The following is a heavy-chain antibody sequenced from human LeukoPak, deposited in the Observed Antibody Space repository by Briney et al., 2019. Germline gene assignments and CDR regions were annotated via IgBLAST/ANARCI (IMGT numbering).Heavy chain of an antibody. CDR3: ARDFWGAYRVDYFDC. V-gene: IGHV3-7*01. CDR2: IKQDGSET. D-gene: IGHD3-3*01. CDR1: AFTFSNYW. J-gene: IGHJ4*02. Sequence: PAGSLRLSCAASAFTFSNYWMSWVRRAPGKGLEWVANIKQDGSETYSVDSVRGRFTMSRDNAKNSLYLQMNSLRAEDTAVYYCARDFWGAYRVDYFDCWGQGTLLPVSS.